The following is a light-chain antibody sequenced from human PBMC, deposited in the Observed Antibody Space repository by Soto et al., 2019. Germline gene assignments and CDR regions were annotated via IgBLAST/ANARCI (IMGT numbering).Light chain of an antibody. CDR3: QQSYTPAWT. Sequence: DIQMTQSPSSLSASVGERATITCRASQSISGYLNWYQQIPGKAPKLLIYAASSLQSGVPSRFSGSGSGTDYSLIISSLQPEDFATYYCQQSYTPAWTLGQGTKVDIK. V-gene: IGKV1-39*01. CDR1: QSISGY. CDR2: AAS. J-gene: IGKJ1*01.